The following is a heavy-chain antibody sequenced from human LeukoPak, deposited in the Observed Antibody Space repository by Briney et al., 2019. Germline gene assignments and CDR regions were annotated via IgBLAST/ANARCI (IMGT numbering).Heavy chain of an antibody. CDR3: ASLGGSHRGY. CDR1: GFTVRSNS. V-gene: IGHV3-66*01. CDR2: IHSDGGT. D-gene: IGHD3-16*01. Sequence: PGGSLRLSCAASGFTVRSNSMNWVRQAPGRGLEWVSAIHSDGGTYYADSVKGRSTISRDNSKNTLYLQMNSLSAEDTAVYYCASLGGSHRGYWGQGTLVPVSS. J-gene: IGHJ4*02.